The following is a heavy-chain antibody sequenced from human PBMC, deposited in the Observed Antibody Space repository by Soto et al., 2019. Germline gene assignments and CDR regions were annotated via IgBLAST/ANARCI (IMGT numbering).Heavy chain of an antibody. CDR1: GYTFTSYG. CDR2: ISAYNGNT. Sequence: ASVKVSCKASGYTFTSYGISWVRQAPGQGLEWMGWISAYNGNTNYAQKLQGRVTMTTDTSTSTAYMELRSLRSDDTAVYYCARDCQWSSSPYGGFDPWGQGTLGTVSS. D-gene: IGHD6-6*01. V-gene: IGHV1-18*01. J-gene: IGHJ5*02. CDR3: ARDCQWSSSPYGGFDP.